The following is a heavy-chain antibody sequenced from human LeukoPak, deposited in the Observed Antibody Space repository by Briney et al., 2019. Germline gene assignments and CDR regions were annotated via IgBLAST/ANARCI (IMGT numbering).Heavy chain of an antibody. Sequence: PGGSLRLSCAASGFTFSNYAMHWVRQASGKGLEWVGRIRSKANSYATAYAASVKGRFTISRDDSKNTAYLQMNSLKTEDTAVYYCMVPPSAYGMDVWGQGTTVTVSS. D-gene: IGHD2-2*01. J-gene: IGHJ6*02. CDR1: GFTFSNYA. CDR2: IRSKANSYAT. CDR3: MVPPSAYGMDV. V-gene: IGHV3-73*01.